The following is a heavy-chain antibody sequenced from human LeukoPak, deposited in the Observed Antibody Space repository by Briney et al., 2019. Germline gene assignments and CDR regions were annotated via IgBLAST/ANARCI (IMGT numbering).Heavy chain of an antibody. Sequence: SETLSLTCTVSGGSISSGGYYWSWIRQHPGKGLEWIGYIYYSGSTCYNPSLKSRVTISVDTSKNQFSLRLSSVTAADTAVYYCAREDKQQLVLGYWGQGTLVTVSS. D-gene: IGHD6-13*01. CDR2: IYYSGST. CDR3: AREDKQQLVLGY. J-gene: IGHJ4*02. V-gene: IGHV4-31*03. CDR1: GGSISSGGYY.